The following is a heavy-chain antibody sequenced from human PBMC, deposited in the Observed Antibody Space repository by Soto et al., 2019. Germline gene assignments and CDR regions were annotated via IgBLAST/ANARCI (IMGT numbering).Heavy chain of an antibody. V-gene: IGHV1-2*04. CDR2: INPNSGGT. CDR1: GYTFTGYY. CDR3: ARGGDLYCSGGSCYSWFDP. Sequence: HVQLVQSGAEVKKPGASVKVSCKASGYTFTGYYMHWVRQAPGQGLEWMGWINPNSGGTNYAQKCQGWVTMTRDTSISTAYMELSRLRSDDTAVYYCARGGDLYCSGGSCYSWFDPWGQGTLVTVSS. D-gene: IGHD2-15*01. J-gene: IGHJ5*02.